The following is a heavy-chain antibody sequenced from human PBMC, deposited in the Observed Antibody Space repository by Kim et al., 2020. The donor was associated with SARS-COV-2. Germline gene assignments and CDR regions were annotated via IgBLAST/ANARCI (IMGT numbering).Heavy chain of an antibody. D-gene: IGHD6-19*01. V-gene: IGHV3-9*01. CDR3: AKDSGSSGSFDY. J-gene: IGHJ4*02. Sequence: GYADSVKGRFTISRDNAKNSLYLQMNSLRAEDTALYYCAKDSGSSGSFDYWGQGTLVTVSS.